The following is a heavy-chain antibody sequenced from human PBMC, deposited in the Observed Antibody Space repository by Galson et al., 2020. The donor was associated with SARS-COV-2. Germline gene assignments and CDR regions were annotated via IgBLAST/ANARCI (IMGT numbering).Heavy chain of an antibody. Sequence: AGSLRLSCAASGFTFNNYEMSWVRQAPGKGLESVSYISSSGGSIYYADSVQGRFTISRDNAKNSLYLQMNSLRAEDTAVYYCAREGAWYLGYFDHWGQGTLVTVSS. D-gene: IGHD6-19*01. CDR3: AREGAWYLGYFDH. CDR2: ISSSGGSI. J-gene: IGHJ4*02. CDR1: GFTFNNYE. V-gene: IGHV3-48*03.